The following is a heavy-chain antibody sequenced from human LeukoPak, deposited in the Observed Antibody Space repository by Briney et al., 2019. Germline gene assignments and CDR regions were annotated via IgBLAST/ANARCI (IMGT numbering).Heavy chain of an antibody. Sequence: GASVTVSCKASGYTFTSYAMNWVRRAPGQGLEWVGWINTNTGNPTYAQGFTGRFVFSLDTSVSTAYLQISSLKAEDTAVYYCARDRRFMAKSGWFDPWGQGTLVTVSS. J-gene: IGHJ5*02. V-gene: IGHV7-4-1*02. D-gene: IGHD3-10*01. CDR1: GYTFTSYA. CDR3: ARDRRFMAKSGWFDP. CDR2: INTNTGNP.